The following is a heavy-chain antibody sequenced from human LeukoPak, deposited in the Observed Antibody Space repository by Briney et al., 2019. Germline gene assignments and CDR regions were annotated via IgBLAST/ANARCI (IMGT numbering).Heavy chain of an antibody. V-gene: IGHV3-7*01. CDR3: ARMPSAFDI. D-gene: IGHD2-2*01. J-gene: IGHJ3*02. CDR1: GSTFSSYW. CDR2: IKQDGSEK. Sequence: AGGSLRLSCAASGSTFSSYWMSWVRQAPGKGLEWVANIKQDGSEKYYVDSVKGRFTISRDNAKNSLYLQMNSLRAEDTAVYYCARMPSAFDIWGQRTMVTVSS.